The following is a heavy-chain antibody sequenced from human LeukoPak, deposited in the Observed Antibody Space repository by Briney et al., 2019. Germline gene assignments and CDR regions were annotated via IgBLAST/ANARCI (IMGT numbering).Heavy chain of an antibody. CDR1: GFTFSTYW. J-gene: IGHJ4*02. D-gene: IGHD3-10*01. V-gene: IGHV3-74*01. Sequence: GGTLRLSCVVSGFTFSTYWMHWVRQAPGKGLVWVSHINSDETTTNYAESVTGRFTIPKDNAKNTLYLPMNCLLAEDLPRYYCARDQDSSTRGVDYWGQGTLVTVSS. CDR3: ARDQDSSTRGVDY. CDR2: INSDETTT.